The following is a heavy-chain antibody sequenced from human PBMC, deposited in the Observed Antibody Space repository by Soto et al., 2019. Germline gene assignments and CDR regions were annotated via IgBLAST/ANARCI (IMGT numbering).Heavy chain of an antibody. Sequence: QVQLVQSGAEVKKPGASVKVSCKTSGYTFSSYDVNWVRQATGQGLEWMGWMNPNSGNTGFAQRSQGRVTMTRNTSITTAYMELNSLTSEATAVYCCARSLMSGDSYHDYWGQGTLVTVSS. CDR1: GYTFSSYD. CDR3: ARSLMSGDSYHDY. D-gene: IGHD2-21*02. CDR2: MNPNSGNT. V-gene: IGHV1-8*01. J-gene: IGHJ4*02.